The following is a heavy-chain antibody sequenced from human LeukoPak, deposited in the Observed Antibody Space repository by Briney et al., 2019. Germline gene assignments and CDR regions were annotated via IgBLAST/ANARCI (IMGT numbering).Heavy chain of an antibody. D-gene: IGHD2-8*01. CDR2: INHSGST. CDR3: ARATYCTTECRPNN. CDR1: GGSFSGYY. V-gene: IGHV4-34*01. J-gene: IGHJ4*02. Sequence: SETLSLTCAVYGGSFSGYYWSWIRQPPGKGLEWIGEINHSGSTNYNPSLKSRVTISVDKSKNQFSLNLTSVTAADTAVYYCARATYCTTECRPNNWGQGTLVTVSS.